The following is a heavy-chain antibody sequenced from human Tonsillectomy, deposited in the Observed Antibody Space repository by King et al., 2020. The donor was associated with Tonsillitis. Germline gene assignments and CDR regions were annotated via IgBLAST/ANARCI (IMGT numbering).Heavy chain of an antibody. CDR3: ASDNYYDSDAFDI. D-gene: IGHD3-22*01. J-gene: IGHJ3*02. CDR2: ISSSSSTI. V-gene: IGHV3-48*02. Sequence: VQLVESGGGLVQPGGSLKLSCAASGFTFSSSTMNWVRQAPGKGLEWVSYISSSSSTIYYADSVKGRFTISRDNAKNSLYLQMNSLRDEDTAVYYCASDNYYDSDAFDIWGRGTMVTVSS. CDR1: GFTFSSST.